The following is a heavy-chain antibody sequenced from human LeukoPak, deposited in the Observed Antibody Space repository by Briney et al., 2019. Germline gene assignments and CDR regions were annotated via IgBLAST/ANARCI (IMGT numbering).Heavy chain of an antibody. CDR2: IYYSGSP. V-gene: IGHV4-39*01. D-gene: IGHD5-24*01. CDR3: ARREMASQGNHSGSGDC. Sequence: PSETLSLTCTVSGGSISSSGYYWSWIRQPPGKGLEWLESIYYSGSPYYNTSLKSRVTICVETTKNQFSLKLSSVTAADTAMYHCARREMASQGNHSGSGDCWGQGTLVSVSS. CDR1: GGSISSSGYY. J-gene: IGHJ4*02.